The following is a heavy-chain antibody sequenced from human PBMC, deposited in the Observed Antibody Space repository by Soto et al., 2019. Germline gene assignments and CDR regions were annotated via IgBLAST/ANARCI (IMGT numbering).Heavy chain of an antibody. CDR2: IYYSGST. V-gene: IGHV4-59*08. D-gene: IGHD6-13*01. Sequence: SETLSLTCTVSGGSISRYYWSWIRQPPGKGLEWIGYIYYSGSTNYNPSLKSRVTISVDTSKNQFSLKLSSVTAADTAVYYCARLDSIAAAGPFDYWGQGTLVTVS. CDR3: ARLDSIAAAGPFDY. J-gene: IGHJ4*02. CDR1: GGSISRYY.